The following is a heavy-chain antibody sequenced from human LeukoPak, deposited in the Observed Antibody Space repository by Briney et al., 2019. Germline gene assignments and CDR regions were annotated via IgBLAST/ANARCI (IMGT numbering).Heavy chain of an antibody. CDR3: ARDKIVGATYFDY. Sequence: GGSLRLSCAASGFTFSSYAMHWVRQAPGKGLEWVAVISYDGSNKYYADSVKGRFTISRDNSKNTLYLQMNSLRAEDTAVYYCARDKIVGATYFDYWGRGTLVTVSS. D-gene: IGHD1-26*01. V-gene: IGHV3-30*04. CDR2: ISYDGSNK. J-gene: IGHJ4*02. CDR1: GFTFSSYA.